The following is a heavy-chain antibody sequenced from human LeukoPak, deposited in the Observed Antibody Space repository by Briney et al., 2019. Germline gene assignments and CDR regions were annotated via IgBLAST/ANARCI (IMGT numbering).Heavy chain of an antibody. CDR3: ARRAHLLGYCSGGSCYSGDYFEY. Sequence: SETLSLTCTVSGASTSSTSHYWDWIRQPPGKGLEWIGSIYYSGSTSYNLSLNSRVTISIDTSKNQFSLKLTSVTAADTAVYYCARRAHLLGYCSGGSCYSGDYFEYWGQGILVTVSS. V-gene: IGHV4-39*07. D-gene: IGHD2-15*01. CDR1: GASTSSTSHY. J-gene: IGHJ4*02. CDR2: IYYSGST.